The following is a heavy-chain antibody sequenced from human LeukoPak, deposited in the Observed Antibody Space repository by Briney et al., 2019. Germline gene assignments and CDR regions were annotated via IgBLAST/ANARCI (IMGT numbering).Heavy chain of an antibody. D-gene: IGHD4-23*01. V-gene: IGHV4-39*06. CDR1: DGSISGTNFY. CDR3: ARGGKATVVTM. CDR2: IYYSGTV. Sequence: SETLSLTCSVSDGSISGTNFYWGWFRQPPGKGPEWIGNIYYSGTVYYNPSLQGRATISVDTSKNQFPLKLTSVTAADTAVYYCARGGKATVVTMWGQGILVTVSS. J-gene: IGHJ4*02.